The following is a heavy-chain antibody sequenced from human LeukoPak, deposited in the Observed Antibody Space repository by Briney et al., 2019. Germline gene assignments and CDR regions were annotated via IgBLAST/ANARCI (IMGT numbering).Heavy chain of an antibody. D-gene: IGHD5-12*01. CDR1: GFTFNSYA. Sequence: GRSLRLSCAASGFTFNSYAIHWVRQAPGKGLEWVAVISYDGSNKYYAESVKGRFTTSRDNSKNTLYLQLNSLRPDDTAVYYCARDQLAYSGYDTLFDYWGQGTLVTVSS. V-gene: IGHV3-30*04. CDR2: ISYDGSNK. J-gene: IGHJ4*02. CDR3: ARDQLAYSGYDTLFDY.